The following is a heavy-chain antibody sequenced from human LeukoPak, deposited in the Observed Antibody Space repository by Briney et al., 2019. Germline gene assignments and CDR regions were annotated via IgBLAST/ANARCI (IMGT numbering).Heavy chain of an antibody. CDR1: GFIFRNYG. J-gene: IGHJ4*02. Sequence: GSLRLSCAASGFIFRNYGMHWVRQAPGKGLEWVAFLRNDESEIFYADSVKGRFTISRDNSKNTLYLQMSSLRDEDTAVYYCVKDTGRGDFWGQGTQVTVSS. V-gene: IGHV3-30*02. CDR3: VKDTGRGDF. D-gene: IGHD1-14*01. CDR2: LRNDESEI.